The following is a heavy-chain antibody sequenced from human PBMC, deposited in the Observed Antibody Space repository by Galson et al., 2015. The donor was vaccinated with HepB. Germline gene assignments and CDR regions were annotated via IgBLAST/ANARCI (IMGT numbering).Heavy chain of an antibody. D-gene: IGHD3-10*01. CDR3: LRDRGAD. Sequence: SLRLSCAASGFSVSTNYMSWVRQAPGKGLEWISVIFIGGSRHYAESVKGRFTIARDISNNTVFLQMDSLTYEDTAVYYCLRDRGADWGQGTLVTVSS. J-gene: IGHJ4*02. V-gene: IGHV3-66*02. CDR1: GFSVSTNY. CDR2: IFIGGSR.